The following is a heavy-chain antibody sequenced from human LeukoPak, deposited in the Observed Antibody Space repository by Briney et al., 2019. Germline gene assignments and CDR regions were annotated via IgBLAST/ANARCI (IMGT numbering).Heavy chain of an antibody. Sequence: SETLSLTCTVSGGSISSYYWSWIRQPPGKGLEWIGYIYYSGSTNYNPSLKSRVTISVDTSKNQFSLNLSSVTAADTAVYYCASLPVLRFLEWFDENWFDPWGQGTLVTVSS. D-gene: IGHD3-3*01. CDR2: IYYSGST. V-gene: IGHV4-59*08. CDR1: GGSISSYY. J-gene: IGHJ5*02. CDR3: ASLPVLRFLEWFDENWFDP.